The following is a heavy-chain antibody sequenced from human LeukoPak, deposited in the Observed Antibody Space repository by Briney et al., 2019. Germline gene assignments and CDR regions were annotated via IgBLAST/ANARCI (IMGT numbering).Heavy chain of an antibody. CDR1: GGSFSGYY. J-gene: IGHJ5*02. CDR2: INHSGST. CDR3: ARGSGSSWRTNWFDP. Sequence: PSETLSLTCAVYGGSFSGYYWSWIRQPPGKGLEWIGEINHSGSTNYNPSLKSRVTISVDTSKNQFSLKLSSVTAADTAGYYCARGSGSSWRTNWFDPWGQGTLVTVSS. V-gene: IGHV4-34*01. D-gene: IGHD6-13*01.